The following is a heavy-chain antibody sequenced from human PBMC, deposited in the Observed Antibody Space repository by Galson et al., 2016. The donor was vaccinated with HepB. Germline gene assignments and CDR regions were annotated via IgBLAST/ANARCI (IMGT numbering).Heavy chain of an antibody. V-gene: IGHV3-33*01. CDR3: ARDPGSGLRLHPRVEN. D-gene: IGHD3-10*01. CDR2: IYYDGNKK. CDR1: GFTFSLYG. Sequence: SLRLSCAASGFTFSLYGMHWVRQAPGKGLEWVAVIYYDGNKKFYADSVKGRFTISRDNSKNTLYLEMNSLRAEDAAVYHCARDPGSGLRLHPRVENWGQGTLVTVSS. J-gene: IGHJ4*02.